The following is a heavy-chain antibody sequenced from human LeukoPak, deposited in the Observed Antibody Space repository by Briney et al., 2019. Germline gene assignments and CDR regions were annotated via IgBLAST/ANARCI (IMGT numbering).Heavy chain of an antibody. CDR2: INRSGST. J-gene: IGHJ4*02. D-gene: IGHD2-2*01. CDR1: GGSFSGYY. CDR3: ARGGARYCSSTSSPLLDD. V-gene: IGHV4-34*01. Sequence: SETLSLPCAVYGGSFSGYYWSWIRQPPGKGLEWIGEINRSGSTNYNPSLKSRVTISVDTSKNQFSLKLSSVTAADTAVYYCARGGARYCSSTSSPLLDDWGQRTLVTVSS.